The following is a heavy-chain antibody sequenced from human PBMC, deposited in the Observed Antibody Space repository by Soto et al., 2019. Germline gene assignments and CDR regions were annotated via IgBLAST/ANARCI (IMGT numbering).Heavy chain of an antibody. V-gene: IGHV3-9*01. D-gene: IGHD3-10*01. CDR3: AKDFEGNYYGSGSYYWFDP. Sequence: GGSLRLSCAASGFTFDDYAMHWVRQAPGKGLEWVSGISWNSGSIGYADSVKGRFTISRDNAKNSLYLQMNSLRAEDTALYYCAKDFEGNYYGSGSYYWFDPWGQGTLVTVSS. CDR2: ISWNSGSI. J-gene: IGHJ5*02. CDR1: GFTFDDYA.